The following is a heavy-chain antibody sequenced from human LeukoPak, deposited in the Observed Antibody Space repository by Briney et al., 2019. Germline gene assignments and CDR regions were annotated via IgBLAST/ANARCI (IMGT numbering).Heavy chain of an antibody. Sequence: ASVKVSCKASGYTFTSYGISWVRQAPGQGLEWMGWISAYNGNTDYAQKLQGRVTMTTDTSTSTAYMELRSLRSDDTAVYYCARDDSWVGATTFAFDIWGQGTMVTVSS. CDR2: ISAYNGNT. V-gene: IGHV1-18*01. J-gene: IGHJ3*02. CDR3: ARDDSWVGATTFAFDI. CDR1: GYTFTSYG. D-gene: IGHD1-26*01.